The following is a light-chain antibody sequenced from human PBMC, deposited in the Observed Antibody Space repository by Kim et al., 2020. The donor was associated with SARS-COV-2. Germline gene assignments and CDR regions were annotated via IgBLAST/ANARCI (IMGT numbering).Light chain of an antibody. Sequence: ASVGDRVTITCRASQSITSYLNWYQQKPGKAPKVLIYAASSLQSGVPSRFSGSGSGTDFTLTISSLQPEDCATYYCQQSYSTPRTFGQGTKVDIK. V-gene: IGKV1-39*01. CDR2: AAS. CDR3: QQSYSTPRT. CDR1: QSITSY. J-gene: IGKJ1*01.